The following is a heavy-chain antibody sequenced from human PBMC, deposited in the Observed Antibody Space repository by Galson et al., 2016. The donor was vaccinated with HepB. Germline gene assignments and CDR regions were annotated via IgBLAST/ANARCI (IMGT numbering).Heavy chain of an antibody. J-gene: IGHJ6*03. D-gene: IGHD3-16*01. CDR1: GFNFRKYA. V-gene: IGHV3-23*01. Sequence: SLRLSCAASGFNFRKYAMNWVRQAPGKGLEWVSSIGDSGGTTYEADSVKGRFTISRDNSRNTVYLQMNSLRAEDTAVYYCAKGAGVDRKYVVLYYYYMDVWGKGTTVTVSS. CDR2: IGDSGGTT. CDR3: AKGAGVDRKYVVLYYYYMDV.